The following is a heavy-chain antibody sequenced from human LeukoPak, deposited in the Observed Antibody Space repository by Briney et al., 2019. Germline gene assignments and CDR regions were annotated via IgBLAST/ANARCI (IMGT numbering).Heavy chain of an antibody. CDR2: INPGGST. J-gene: IGHJ6*03. D-gene: IGHD2-15*01. Sequence: SETLSLTCAVLGGSFSGYYLGWIRQPPGKGLEWIGEINPGGSTDYNPSLKSRVTISMDTSKNQFSLNLTSVSAADTAVYYCARYAAGYYYFYMDVWGKGTSVTVSS. CDR3: ARYAAGYYYFYMDV. V-gene: IGHV4-34*01. CDR1: GGSFSGYY.